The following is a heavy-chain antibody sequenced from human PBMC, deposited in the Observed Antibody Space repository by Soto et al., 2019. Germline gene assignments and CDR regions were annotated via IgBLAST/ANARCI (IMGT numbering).Heavy chain of an antibody. CDR1: GFTFSSYW. D-gene: IGHD4-17*01. CDR2: IKQDGSEK. V-gene: IGHV3-7*03. CDR3: GRKSQGSVTVTGNWYFDL. Sequence: GSLRLSCAASGFTFSSYWMSWVRQAPGKGLEWVANIKQDGSEKYYVDSVKGRFTISRDNAKNSLYLQMNSLRAEDTAVYFCGRKSQGSVTVTGNWYFDLWGRGTLVTVSS. J-gene: IGHJ2*01.